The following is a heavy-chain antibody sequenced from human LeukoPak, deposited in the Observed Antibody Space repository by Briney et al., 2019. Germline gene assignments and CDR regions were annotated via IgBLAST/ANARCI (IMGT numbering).Heavy chain of an antibody. Sequence: PSETLSLTCTISGGSISSHYWSWIRQPPGKGLEWIGYIYYSGSTNYNPSLKSRVTISVDTSKNQFSLKLGSVTAADTAVYYCARRTGYSSGWAFDYWGQGTLVTVSS. D-gene: IGHD6-19*01. J-gene: IGHJ4*02. CDR2: IYYSGST. CDR1: GGSISSHY. CDR3: ARRTGYSSGWAFDY. V-gene: IGHV4-59*11.